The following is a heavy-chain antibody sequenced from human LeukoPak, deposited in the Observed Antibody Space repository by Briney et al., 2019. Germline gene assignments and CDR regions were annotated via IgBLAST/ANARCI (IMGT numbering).Heavy chain of an antibody. J-gene: IGHJ4*02. CDR3: ARVSLGIAAAYFAY. V-gene: IGHV4-39*07. CDR1: GGSISSSSYY. CDR2: IYYSGST. Sequence: SETLSLTCTVSGGSISSSSYYWGWIRQPPGKGLEWIGSIYYSGSTYYNPSLKSRVTISVDTSKNQFSLKLSSVTAAAPAVYYCARVSLGIAAAYFAYWGQGTLVTVSS. D-gene: IGHD6-13*01.